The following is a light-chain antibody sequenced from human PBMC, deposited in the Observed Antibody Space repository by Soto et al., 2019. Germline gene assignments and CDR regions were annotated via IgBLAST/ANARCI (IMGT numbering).Light chain of an antibody. Sequence: DIVMTQSPDSLAVSLGERATINCQSSQTVLDSSNNKAYLTWYQQKPGQPPKLLIYWASTREFGVPDRFSGSGSGTDFTLTISRLQAEDVALYYCQQYYSTPRTFGHGTAVEIK. V-gene: IGKV4-1*01. J-gene: IGKJ1*01. CDR2: WAS. CDR1: QTVLDSSNNKAY. CDR3: QQYYSTPRT.